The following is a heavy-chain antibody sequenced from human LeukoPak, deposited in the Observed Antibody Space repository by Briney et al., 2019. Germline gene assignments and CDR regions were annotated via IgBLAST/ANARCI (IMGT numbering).Heavy chain of an antibody. J-gene: IGHJ4*02. CDR3: ARVAAAGTWYFDC. Sequence: SETLSLTCTVSGGSISSGGYYWSWIRQHPGKGLEWIGYIYYSGSTYYNPSLKSRVTISVDTSKNQFSLKLSSVTAADTAVYYCARVAAAGTWYFDCWGQGTLVTVSS. D-gene: IGHD6-13*01. V-gene: IGHV4-31*03. CDR2: IYYSGST. CDR1: GGSISSGGYY.